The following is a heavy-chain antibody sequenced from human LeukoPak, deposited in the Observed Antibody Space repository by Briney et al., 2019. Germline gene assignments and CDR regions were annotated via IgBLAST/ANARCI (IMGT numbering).Heavy chain of an antibody. CDR2: IYYSGST. D-gene: IGHD3-22*01. V-gene: IGHV4-59*08. J-gene: IGHJ3*02. CDR3: AGLSGDSSGSYDAFDI. Sequence: SETLSLTCTVSGGSISSYYWSWVRQPPGEGLEWIGYIYYSGSTNYNPSLKSRVPISVDTSKNQFSLKLSSVTAADTAVYYCAGLSGDSSGSYDAFDIWGQGTMVTVS. CDR1: GGSISSYY.